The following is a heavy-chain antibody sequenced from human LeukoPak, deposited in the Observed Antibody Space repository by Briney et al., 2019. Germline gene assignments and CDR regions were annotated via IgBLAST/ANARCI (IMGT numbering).Heavy chain of an antibody. CDR3: ARVDYDILTGYYPHFDY. J-gene: IGHJ4*02. Sequence: ASVKVSCKASGYTFTSYDINWVRQMPGKGLEWMGIIYPGDSDTRYSPSFQGQVTISADKSISTAYLQWSSLKASDTAMYYCARVDYDILTGYYPHFDYWGQGTLVTVSS. CDR2: IYPGDSDT. V-gene: IGHV5-51*01. D-gene: IGHD3-9*01. CDR1: GYTFTSYD.